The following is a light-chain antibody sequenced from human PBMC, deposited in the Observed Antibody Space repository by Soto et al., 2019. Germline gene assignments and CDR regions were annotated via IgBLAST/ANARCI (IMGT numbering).Light chain of an antibody. CDR2: GVS. Sequence: EIVMTQSPVTLSVSPGERATLSCRASQSVRSTYLAWYQQKPGQAPRLLIFGVSNRAAGIPARFSGSGSGTEFTLTISSLQSEDFAVYYCLQYGDWPLTFGGGTKVDIK. CDR3: LQYGDWPLT. CDR1: QSVRSTY. V-gene: IGKV3-15*01. J-gene: IGKJ4*01.